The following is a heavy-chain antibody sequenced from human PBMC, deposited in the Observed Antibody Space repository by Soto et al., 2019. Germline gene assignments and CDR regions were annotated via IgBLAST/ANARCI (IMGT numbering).Heavy chain of an antibody. CDR2: ISSSSTYI. D-gene: IGHD2-2*01. CDR1: GFTFSTYI. V-gene: IGHV3-21*01. CDR3: ARGGYCSSTTCTLLTVDY. J-gene: IGHJ4*02. Sequence: EVQLVESGGGLVKPGGSLRLSCAASGFTFSTYIMNWVRQAPGKGLEWVSAISSSSTYIYYADSVKGRFTISRDNAKNSLYLQMNSLTAEDTAVYCCARGGYCSSTTCTLLTVDYWGQGTLVTVSS.